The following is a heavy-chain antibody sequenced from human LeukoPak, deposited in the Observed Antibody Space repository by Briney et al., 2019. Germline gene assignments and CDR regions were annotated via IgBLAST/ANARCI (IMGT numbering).Heavy chain of an antibody. CDR1: GFTFSSYS. V-gene: IGHV3-21*01. D-gene: IGHD3-10*01. CDR2: ISSSSSYI. CDR3: ARAPGRLPYYFDY. J-gene: IGHJ4*02. Sequence: GGSLRLSCAASGFTFSSYSMNWVRQAPGKGLEWVSSISSSSSYIYYADSVKGRFTISRDNAKNSLYLQMNSLRAEDTAVYYCARAPGRLPYYFDYWGQGTLVTVSS.